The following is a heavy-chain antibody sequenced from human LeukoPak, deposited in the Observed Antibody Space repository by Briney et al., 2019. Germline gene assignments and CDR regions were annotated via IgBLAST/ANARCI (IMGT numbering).Heavy chain of an antibody. CDR2: IKKDGSGI. V-gene: IGHV3-7*03. CDR1: APSLSIPW. D-gene: IGHD1-26*01. CDR3: AGGSSMEV. J-gene: IGHJ6*04. Sequence: SMRLSRAVYAPSLSIPWMYWVSQAPAKAGKQPPDIKKDGSGICYVDSGKGRFIISRDNARNSLYLQMNSLRVEDTAVYFCAGGSSMEVWGKGTAVTVSS.